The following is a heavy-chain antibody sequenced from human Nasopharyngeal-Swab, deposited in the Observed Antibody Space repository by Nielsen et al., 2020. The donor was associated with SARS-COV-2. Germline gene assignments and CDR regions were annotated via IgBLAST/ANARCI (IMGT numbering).Heavy chain of an antibody. D-gene: IGHD4-23*01. CDR1: GFTFSSYD. V-gene: IGHV3-13*01. CDR2: IGTAGDT. J-gene: IGHJ4*02. CDR3: ASGTVTLLHY. Sequence: GESLKIPCAASGFTFSSYDMHWVRQATGKGLEWVSAIGTAGDTYYPGSVKGRFTISRENAKNSLYLQMNSLRAEDTAVYYCASGTVTLLHYWGQGTLVTVSS.